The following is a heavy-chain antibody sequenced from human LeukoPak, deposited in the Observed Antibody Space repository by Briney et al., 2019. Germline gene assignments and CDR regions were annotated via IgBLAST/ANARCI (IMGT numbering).Heavy chain of an antibody. J-gene: IGHJ4*02. Sequence: SVKVSCKASGGTFSSYAISWVRQAPGQGLEWMGGIIPIFGTANYAQKFQGRVTITTDESTSTAYMELSSLRSEDTAVYYCARGRLSQYYDSSGYYYDLAYWGQGTLVTVSS. CDR3: ARGRLSQYYDSSGYYYDLAY. CDR1: GGTFSSYA. D-gene: IGHD3-22*01. CDR2: IIPIFGTA. V-gene: IGHV1-69*05.